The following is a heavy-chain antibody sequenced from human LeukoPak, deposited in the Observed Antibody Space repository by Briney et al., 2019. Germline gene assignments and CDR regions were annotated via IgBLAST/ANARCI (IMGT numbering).Heavy chain of an antibody. Sequence: SVKVSCKASGYTFTSYDINWVRQATGQGLEWMGGIIPIFGTANYAQKFQGRVTITTDESTSTAYMELSSLRSEDTAVYYCSTDGSGSYDENWGQGTLVTVSS. CDR1: GYTFTSYD. V-gene: IGHV1-69*05. CDR2: IIPIFGTA. CDR3: STDGSGSYDEN. J-gene: IGHJ4*02. D-gene: IGHD1-26*01.